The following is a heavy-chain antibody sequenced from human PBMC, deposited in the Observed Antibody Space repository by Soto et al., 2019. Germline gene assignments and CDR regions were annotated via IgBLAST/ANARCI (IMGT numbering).Heavy chain of an antibody. CDR1: GFTFSSYA. J-gene: IGHJ4*02. V-gene: IGHV3-23*01. CDR2: ISGSGGST. Sequence: GGSLRLSCAASGFTFSSYAMSWVRQAPGKGLEWVSAISGSGGSTYYADSVKGRFTISRDNSKNTLYLQMNSLRAEDTAVYYCAKDHAEGGGLVGATHFDYWGQGTLVTVSS. D-gene: IGHD1-26*01. CDR3: AKDHAEGGGLVGATHFDY.